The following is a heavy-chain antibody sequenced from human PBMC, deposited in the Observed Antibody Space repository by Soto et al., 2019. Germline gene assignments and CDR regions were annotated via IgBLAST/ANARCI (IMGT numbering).Heavy chain of an antibody. V-gene: IGHV1-8*01. D-gene: IGHD3-10*01. CDR3: ARGLLDYYGSGSYYTGVGY. Sequence: QVHLVQSGAEVKKPGASVKVSCKASGYTFTSYDINWVRQATGQGLEWMGWMNPNSGNTGYAQKFQGRVTMTRNTSISTAYMELSSLRSEDTAVYYCARGLLDYYGSGSYYTGVGYWGQGTLVTVSS. CDR2: MNPNSGNT. J-gene: IGHJ4*02. CDR1: GYTFTSYD.